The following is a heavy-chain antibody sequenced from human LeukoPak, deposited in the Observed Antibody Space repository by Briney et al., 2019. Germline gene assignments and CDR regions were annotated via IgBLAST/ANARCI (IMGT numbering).Heavy chain of an antibody. Sequence: GGSLRLSCAASGFTFSSYSMNWVRQAPGKGLEWVSYISSSSSTIYYADSAKGRFTISRDNAKNSLYLQMNSLRAEDTAVYYCARVENWNYGDIWGQGTMVTVSS. D-gene: IGHD1-7*01. J-gene: IGHJ3*02. CDR1: GFTFSSYS. CDR2: ISSSSSTI. V-gene: IGHV3-48*01. CDR3: ARVENWNYGDI.